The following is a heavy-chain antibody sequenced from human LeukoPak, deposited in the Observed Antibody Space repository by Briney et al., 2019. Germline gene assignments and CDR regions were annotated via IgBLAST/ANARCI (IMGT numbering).Heavy chain of an antibody. CDR1: GYTFTSYD. D-gene: IGHD6-6*01. J-gene: IGHJ5*02. V-gene: IGHV1-8*01. CDR3: ARGGYSSSPSPNDNWFDP. Sequence: ASVKVSCKASGYTFTSYDINWVRQATGQGLEWMGWMNPNSGNTGYAQKFQGRVTMTRNTSISTAYRELSSLRSEDTAVYYCARGGYSSSPSPNDNWFDPWGQGTLVTVSS. CDR2: MNPNSGNT.